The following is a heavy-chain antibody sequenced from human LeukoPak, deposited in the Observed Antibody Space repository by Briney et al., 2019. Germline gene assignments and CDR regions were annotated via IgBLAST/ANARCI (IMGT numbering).Heavy chain of an antibody. CDR3: AREFMSTVTLDV. CDR2: IDPNSGDT. Sequence: ASVKVSCKASGYTFTSYDINWVRQATGQGLEWMGWIDPNSGDTNYAQKFQGRVTMTRDTSISTAYMEVSRLTSDDTAVYYCAREFMSTVTLDVWVEGPRVTVSS. J-gene: IGHJ6*04. CDR1: GYTFTSYD. V-gene: IGHV1-2*02. D-gene: IGHD4-17*01.